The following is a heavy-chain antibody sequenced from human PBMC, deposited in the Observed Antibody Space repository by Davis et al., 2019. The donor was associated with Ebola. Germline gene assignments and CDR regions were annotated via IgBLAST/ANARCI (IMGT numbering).Heavy chain of an antibody. Sequence: ASVKVSCKASGFTFTGHFIQWVRQAPGRGLEWMAWIHANEGNTKNAQKFQGRVTVTRDTSISTAYLELTGLRSDDTAVYYCAREMAGHSGNYWPIDYWGQGTLVTVSS. V-gene: IGHV1-2*02. CDR3: AREMAGHSGNYWPIDY. J-gene: IGHJ4*02. D-gene: IGHD1-26*01. CDR1: GFTFTGHF. CDR2: IHANEGNT.